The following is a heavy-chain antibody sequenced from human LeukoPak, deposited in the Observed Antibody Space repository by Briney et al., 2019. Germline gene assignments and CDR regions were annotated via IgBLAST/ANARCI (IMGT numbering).Heavy chain of an antibody. CDR2: INPSGGST. CDR1: GYTFTSYH. Sequence: ASVKVSCKASGYTFTSYHMHWVRQAPGQGLEWMGIINPSGGSTSYAQKFQGRVTMTRDTSTSTVYMELSSLKSEDTAVYYCARPRRVGATMWSLDYWGQGTLVTVSS. V-gene: IGHV1-46*01. J-gene: IGHJ4*02. D-gene: IGHD1-26*01. CDR3: ARPRRVGATMWSLDY.